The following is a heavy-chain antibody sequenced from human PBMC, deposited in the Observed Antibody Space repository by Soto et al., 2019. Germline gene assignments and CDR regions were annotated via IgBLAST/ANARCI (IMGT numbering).Heavy chain of an antibody. CDR3: ARGDRGAFDL. Sequence: EVQLVESGGGLVQPGESLRLSCAASGFTFSYYWMHWVRQAPGKGLVWVSRIHSDGSSTNYADSVKGRFSISRDNARNTVYLPMNSPRAEDTAVYYCARGDRGAFDLWGHGTVLTVSS. J-gene: IGHJ3*01. V-gene: IGHV3-74*01. CDR1: GFTFSYYW. D-gene: IGHD1-26*01. CDR2: IHSDGSST.